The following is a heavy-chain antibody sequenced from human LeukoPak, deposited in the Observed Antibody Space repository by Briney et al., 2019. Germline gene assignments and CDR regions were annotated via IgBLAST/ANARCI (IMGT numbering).Heavy chain of an antibody. CDR3: AKDKGWLQFIGYFDL. J-gene: IGHJ2*01. CDR1: GFTFDDYA. D-gene: IGHD5-24*01. CDR2: ISWNSGSI. Sequence: QPGRSLRLSCAASGFTFDDYAMHWVRQAPGKGLERVSGISWNSGSIGYADSVKGRFTISRDNAKNSLYLQMNSLRAEDTALYYCAKDKGWLQFIGYFDLWGRGTLVTVSS. V-gene: IGHV3-9*01.